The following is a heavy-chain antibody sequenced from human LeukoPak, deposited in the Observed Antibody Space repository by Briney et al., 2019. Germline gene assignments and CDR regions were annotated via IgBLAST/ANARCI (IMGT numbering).Heavy chain of an antibody. CDR1: GYTFTDYY. D-gene: IGHD4-23*01. Sequence: ASVKVSCKASGYTFTDYYMHWVRQAPGQGLEWMGWINPSSGGTNYARKFQGRVTMTRDTSINIDYMELSSLRSDDTAVYYCARDLNGGNSAWGQGTLVTVSS. V-gene: IGHV1-2*02. J-gene: IGHJ5*02. CDR2: INPSSGGT. CDR3: ARDLNGGNSA.